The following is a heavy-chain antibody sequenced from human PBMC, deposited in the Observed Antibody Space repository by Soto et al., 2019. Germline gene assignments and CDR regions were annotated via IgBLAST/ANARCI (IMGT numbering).Heavy chain of an antibody. D-gene: IGHD6-13*01. CDR3: ARREVAAAAPDVFDI. CDR1: GYTFTSYG. CDR2: ISAYNGNT. V-gene: IGHV1-18*01. J-gene: IGHJ3*02. Sequence: ASVKVSCKASGYTFTSYGISWVRQAPGQGLEWMGWISAYNGNTNYAQKLQGRVTMTTDTSTSTAYMELRSLISDDTAVYYCARREVAAAAPDVFDIWGQGTMVTV.